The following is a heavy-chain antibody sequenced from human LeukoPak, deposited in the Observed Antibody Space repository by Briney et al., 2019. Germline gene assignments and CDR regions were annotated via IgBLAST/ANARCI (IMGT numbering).Heavy chain of an antibody. CDR3: AKRGVVIRVILVGFHKEAYYFDA. Sequence: PGGSLRLSCAVSGITLSNYGMSWVRQAPGEGLEWVAGISGSGGGTVYADSVKGRFTISRDNRKNTLYLQTNSLRADDTPVYFCAKRGVVIRVILVGFHKEAYYFDAWGQGALVTVSP. V-gene: IGHV3-23*01. CDR2: ISGSGGGT. J-gene: IGHJ4*02. CDR1: GITLSNYG. D-gene: IGHD3-22*01.